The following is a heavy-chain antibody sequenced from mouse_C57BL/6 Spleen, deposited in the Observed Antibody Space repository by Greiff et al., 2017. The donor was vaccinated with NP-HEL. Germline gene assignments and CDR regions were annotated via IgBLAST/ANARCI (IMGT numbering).Heavy chain of an antibody. CDR1: GYSFTGYY. Sequence: EVQLQQSGPELVKPGASVKISCKASGYSFTGYYMNWVKQSPEKSLEWIGEINPSTGGTTYNQKFKAKATLTVDKSSSTAYMQLKSLTSEDSAVYYCARSIYEGPTGYYAMDYWGQGTSVTVSS. CDR2: INPSTGGT. V-gene: IGHV1-42*01. J-gene: IGHJ4*01. CDR3: ARSIYEGPTGYYAMDY. D-gene: IGHD2-3*01.